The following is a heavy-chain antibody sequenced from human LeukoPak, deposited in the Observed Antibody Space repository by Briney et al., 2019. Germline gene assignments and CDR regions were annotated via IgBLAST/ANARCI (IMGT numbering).Heavy chain of an antibody. CDR3: AKGGGYEAQYYYYYLDV. CDR1: GFTYVDYS. CDR2: INWDGGTT. J-gene: IGHJ6*03. D-gene: IGHD5-12*01. V-gene: IGHV3-43*01. Sequence: GGSLRLSCAASGFTYVDYSMHWVRQPPGKGLEWVSLINWDGGTTYYADSVKGRFTISRDNSKNTLYLQMKSLRAEDTAVYYCAKGGGYEAQYYYYYLDVWGKGTTVTISS.